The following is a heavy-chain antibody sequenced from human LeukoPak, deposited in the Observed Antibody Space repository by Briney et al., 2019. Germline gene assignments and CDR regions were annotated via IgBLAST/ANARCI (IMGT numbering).Heavy chain of an antibody. D-gene: IGHD6-13*01. Sequence: SETLSLTCTVSGGSISSYYWSWIRQPPGKGLEWIGYIYYSGSTNYNPSLKSRVTISVDTSKNQFSLKLSSVTAADTAVYYCARGWEPYSSSFDHWGQGTLVTVSS. CDR1: GGSISSYY. J-gene: IGHJ4*02. CDR2: IYYSGST. V-gene: IGHV4-59*01. CDR3: ARGWEPYSSSFDH.